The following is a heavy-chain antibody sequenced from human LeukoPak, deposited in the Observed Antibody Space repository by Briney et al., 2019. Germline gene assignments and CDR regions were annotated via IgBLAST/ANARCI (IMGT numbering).Heavy chain of an antibody. CDR1: ENAFTGYA. CDR3: ATCSIWCSFDS. CDR2: TNVGSGNK. V-gene: IGHV1-3*01. J-gene: IGHJ4*02. D-gene: IGHD2-8*01. Sequence: GASVKVSCKAPENAFTGYAIHWVRHLPGRGLEWMRWTNVGSGNKQFSQNLQDRIISTRDTSARTVYMELSSLRFDDTAVYYCATCSIWCSFDSWGQGTLVTVSS.